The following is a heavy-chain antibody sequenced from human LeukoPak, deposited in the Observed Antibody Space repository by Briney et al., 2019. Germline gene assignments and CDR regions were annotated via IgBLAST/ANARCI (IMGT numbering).Heavy chain of an antibody. CDR1: GYSFISYV. CDR3: AREMIKFGGVIALFDS. CDR2: ISAYNGNT. Sequence: ASVKVSCKASGYSFISYVISWVRQAPGQGLEWMGWISAYNGNTNYAQKLQGRVTMTTDTSTTTAYMELRSLTSDDTAVYYCAREMIKFGGVIALFDSWGQGTLVTVSS. J-gene: IGHJ4*02. D-gene: IGHD3-16*02. V-gene: IGHV1-18*01.